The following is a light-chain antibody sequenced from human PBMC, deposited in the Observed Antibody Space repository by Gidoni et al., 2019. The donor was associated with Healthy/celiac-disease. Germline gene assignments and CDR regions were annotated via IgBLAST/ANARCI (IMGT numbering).Light chain of an antibody. CDR2: GAS. Sequence: IVLTQSPGTLSLSPGDRATLSCRASQSVSSSYLAWYQQKPGQAPKLLIYGASSRATGIPDRFSGSGSGTDFTLTISRLEPEDFAVYYCQQDGSSSWTFGQGTKVEIK. V-gene: IGKV3-20*01. CDR3: QQDGSSSWT. CDR1: QSVSSSY. J-gene: IGKJ1*01.